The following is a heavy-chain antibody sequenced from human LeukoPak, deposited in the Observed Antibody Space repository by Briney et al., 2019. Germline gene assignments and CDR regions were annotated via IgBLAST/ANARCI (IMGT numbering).Heavy chain of an antibody. V-gene: IGHV3-23*01. CDR2: ISGSGGST. Sequence: GSLRLSCAASGFTFSNAWMSWVRQAPGKGLEWVSAISGSGGSTYYADSVKGRFTISRDNAKNSLYLQMNSLRAEDTALYYCAKGDSSAAATGFDYWGQGTLVTVPS. J-gene: IGHJ4*02. CDR3: AKGDSSAAATGFDY. CDR1: GFTFSNAW. D-gene: IGHD6-19*01.